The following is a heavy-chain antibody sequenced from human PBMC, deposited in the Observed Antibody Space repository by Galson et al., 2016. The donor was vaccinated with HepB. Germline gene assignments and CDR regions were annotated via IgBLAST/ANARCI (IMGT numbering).Heavy chain of an antibody. J-gene: IGHJ4*02. CDR2: VYWDDEK. V-gene: IGHV2-5*02. CDR1: GFSLSTSGVG. Sequence: PALVKPTQTLTLTCTFSGFSLSTSGVGVGWIRQSPGKALEWLAVVYWDDEKRYSPSLESRLTVTKDTSKNRVVLIMTNMDPVDTATYYCAHRIPLIRDLSPVVDYWGQGTLVTVAS. CDR3: AHRIPLIRDLSPVVDY. D-gene: IGHD2-21*01.